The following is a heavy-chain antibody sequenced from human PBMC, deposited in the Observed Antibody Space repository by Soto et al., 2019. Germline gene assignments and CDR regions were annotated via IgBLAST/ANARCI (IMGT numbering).Heavy chain of an antibody. CDR1: GGSISSSSYY. J-gene: IGHJ3*02. D-gene: IGHD1-1*01. V-gene: IGHV4-39*01. Sequence: SETLSLTCTVSGGSISSSSYYWGWIRQPPGKGLEWIGSIYYSGSTYYNPSLKSRVTISVDTSKNQFSLKLSSVTAADTAVYYCARHEAWSTERSPIVGAFDIWGQGTMVTVSS. CDR2: IYYSGST. CDR3: ARHEAWSTERSPIVGAFDI.